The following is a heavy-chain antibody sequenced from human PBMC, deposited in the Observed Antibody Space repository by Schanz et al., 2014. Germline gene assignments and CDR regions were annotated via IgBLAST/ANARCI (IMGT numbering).Heavy chain of an antibody. D-gene: IGHD3-3*01. CDR2: ISRSSSSI. Sequence: EVQLVESGGGLVQPGGSLRLSCAASGFTFSSYSMNWVRQAPGKGLEWVSSISRSSSSIYYADSVKGRFTISRDNAKNSLYLQMNSLRAEDTAVYYCARDKGGYYPFDYWGQGTLVTVSS. V-gene: IGHV3-21*01. CDR1: GFTFSSYS. CDR3: ARDKGGYYPFDY. J-gene: IGHJ4*02.